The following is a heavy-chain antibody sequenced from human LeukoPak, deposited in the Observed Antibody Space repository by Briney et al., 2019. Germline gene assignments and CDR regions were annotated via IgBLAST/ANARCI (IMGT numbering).Heavy chain of an antibody. CDR3: AREGYCGGDCYSNYFDY. D-gene: IGHD2-21*02. V-gene: IGHV3-30-3*01. CDR2: ISYDGSNK. J-gene: IGHJ4*02. Sequence: PGRSLRLSCAASGFTFSSYAMHWVRQAPGKGLGWVAVISYDGSNKYYADSVKGRFTISRDNSKNTLYLQMNSLRAEDTAVYYCAREGYCGGDCYSNYFDYWGQGTLVTVSS. CDR1: GFTFSSYA.